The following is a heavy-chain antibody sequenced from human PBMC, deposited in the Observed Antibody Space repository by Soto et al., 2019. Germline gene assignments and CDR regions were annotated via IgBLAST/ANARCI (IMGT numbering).Heavy chain of an antibody. CDR3: ARVSGYNWNYGRYYYDGMDV. CDR1: GGSFSGYY. V-gene: IGHV4-34*01. D-gene: IGHD1-7*01. CDR2: INHSGST. J-gene: IGHJ6*02. Sequence: SETLYLTSAVYGGSFSGYYWGWIRQPPGKGLEWIGEINHSGSTNYNPSLTSRVTISVDTSKNQFSLKLSSVTAADTAVYYCARVSGYNWNYGRYYYDGMDVWGQGTTVT.